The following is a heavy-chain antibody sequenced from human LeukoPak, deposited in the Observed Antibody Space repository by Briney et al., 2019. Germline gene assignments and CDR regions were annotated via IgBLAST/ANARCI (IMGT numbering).Heavy chain of an antibody. CDR3: ARDNSVRDEAWWFNP. Sequence: SVKVSCKASGGTFSSYAISWVRQAPGQGLEWMGGTIPIFGTANYAQKFQGRVTLTRDMSTSTDYLELSSLRSEDTAVYYCARDNSVRDEAWWFNPWGQGTLVTVSS. CDR1: GGTFSSYA. D-gene: IGHD5-24*01. CDR2: TIPIFGTA. V-gene: IGHV1-69*05. J-gene: IGHJ5*02.